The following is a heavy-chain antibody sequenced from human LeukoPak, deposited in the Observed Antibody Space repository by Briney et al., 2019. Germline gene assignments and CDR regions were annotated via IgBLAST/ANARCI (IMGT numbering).Heavy chain of an antibody. D-gene: IGHD5-18*01. V-gene: IGHV4-34*01. CDR2: TSRGEGT. CDR1: GGSFNDYF. J-gene: IGHJ4*02. CDR3: ARGTDTSKTGY. Sequence: SETLSLTCAVYGGSFNDYFCSWIRQPPGKGLEWIGETSRGEGTHYSSSLRSRVIISVDTSKNQCSLKLSSVTAADTAVYYCARGTDTSKTGYWGQGTLVTVSS.